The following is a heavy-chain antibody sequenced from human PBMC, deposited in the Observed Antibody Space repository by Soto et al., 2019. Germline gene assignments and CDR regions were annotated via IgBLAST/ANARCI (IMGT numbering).Heavy chain of an antibody. CDR2: IKESGTT. Sequence: KTSETLSLTCGVYGGSLRGYYWSWIRQSPGKGLEWIGEIKESGTTNYNPSLQSRVTISVDTPKNQFSLSLTSVTAADTAVYYCARGGFSSAWYRFWGQGSLVTVSS. V-gene: IGHV4-34*01. J-gene: IGHJ4*02. CDR1: GGSLRGYY. CDR3: ARGGFSSAWYRF. D-gene: IGHD6-19*01.